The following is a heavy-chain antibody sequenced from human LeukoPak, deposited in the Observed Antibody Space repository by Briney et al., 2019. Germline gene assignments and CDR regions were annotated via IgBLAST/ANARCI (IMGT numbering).Heavy chain of an antibody. CDR3: ASTYCSSTSCYFTLFDY. V-gene: IGHV4-39*01. Sequence: SETLSLTCTVSGGSISSSSCCWGWIRQPPGKGLEWIGSIYYSGSTYYNPSLKSRVTISVDTSKNQFSLKLSSVTAADTAVYYCASTYCSSTSCYFTLFDYWGQGTLVTVSS. CDR2: IYYSGST. D-gene: IGHD2-2*01. J-gene: IGHJ4*02. CDR1: GGSISSSSCC.